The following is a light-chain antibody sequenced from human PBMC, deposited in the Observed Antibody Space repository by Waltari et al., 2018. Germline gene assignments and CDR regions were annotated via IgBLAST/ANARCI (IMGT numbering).Light chain of an antibody. Sequence: DIQMTQSPSSLSASIGDRVNVTCRASQVINKELNWYQQKPGKAPALLIYAASSLQTGVSSRFGGSGSGTDFTLTISSLQPEDVATYYCQQDYSVPLTFGGGTKVEI. CDR3: QQDYSVPLT. V-gene: IGKV1-27*01. CDR1: QVINKE. J-gene: IGKJ4*01. CDR2: AAS.